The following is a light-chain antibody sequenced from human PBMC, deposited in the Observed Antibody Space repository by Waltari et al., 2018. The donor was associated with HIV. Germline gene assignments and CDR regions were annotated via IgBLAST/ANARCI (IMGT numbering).Light chain of an antibody. CDR2: GNS. CDR1: SSNIGAGYD. J-gene: IGLJ2*01. V-gene: IGLV1-40*01. CDR3: QSYDSSLSAPVV. Sequence: QSVLTQPPSVSGAPGQRVTISCTGSSSNIGAGYDVHWYQQLPGTAPKLLIYGNSKRPSGAPSRFSGSNSGTSASLAITGLQAEDEADYYCQSYDSSLSAPVVFGGGTKLTVL.